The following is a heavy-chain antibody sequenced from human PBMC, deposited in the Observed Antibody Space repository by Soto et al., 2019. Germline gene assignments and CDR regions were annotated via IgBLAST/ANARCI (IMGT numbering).Heavy chain of an antibody. CDR3: ARTTAVPNTLRSRYFFDY. J-gene: IGHJ4*02. Sequence: PSETLSLTCTVSGTSIRNHYWSWIRQPPGKRLEWIGYVYYSGTTNYNPSLKSRVTISVDLSKNQFSLRLSSVTTADTALYYCARTTAVPNTLRSRYFFDYWGQGTLVTVSS. V-gene: IGHV4-59*11. D-gene: IGHD4-17*01. CDR2: VYYSGTT. CDR1: GTSIRNHY.